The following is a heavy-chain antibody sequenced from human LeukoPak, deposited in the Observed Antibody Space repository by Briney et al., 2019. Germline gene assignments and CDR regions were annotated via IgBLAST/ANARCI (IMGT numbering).Heavy chain of an antibody. CDR3: ARGYGSGFAY. CDR1: GGSFSGYY. Sequence: SETLSLTCAVYGGSFSGYYWSWIRQSPGKGLEWTGEINQSGSTNHNPSLKSRVTISVDTSKNQFSLKVSAVTAADTPVYYCARGYGSGFAYWGQGTLVTVSS. J-gene: IGHJ4*02. CDR2: INQSGST. D-gene: IGHD3-10*01. V-gene: IGHV4-34*01.